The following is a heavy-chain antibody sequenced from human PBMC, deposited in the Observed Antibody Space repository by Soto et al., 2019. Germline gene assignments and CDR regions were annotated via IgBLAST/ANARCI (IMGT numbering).Heavy chain of an antibody. CDR1: GGSISSSNW. Sequence: PSETLSLTCAVSGGSISSSNWWSWVRQPPGKGLEWIGEIYHSGSTNYNPSLKSRVTISVDKSKNQFSLKLSSVTAADTAVYYCARDQGIAAAGSFDYGMDVWGQGTTVTVSS. V-gene: IGHV4-4*02. J-gene: IGHJ6*02. CDR3: ARDQGIAAAGSFDYGMDV. CDR2: IYHSGST. D-gene: IGHD6-13*01.